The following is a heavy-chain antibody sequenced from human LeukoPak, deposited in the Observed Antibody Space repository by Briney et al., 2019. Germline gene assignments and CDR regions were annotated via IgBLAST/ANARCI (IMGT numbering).Heavy chain of an antibody. Sequence: SETLSLTCAVYGGSFSGYYWSWIRHPPGKGLEWIGEINHSGSTNYNPSLKSRVTISVDTSKNQFSLKLSSVTAADTAVYYCARRSGWLPYNWFDPWGQGTLVTVSS. D-gene: IGHD6-19*01. J-gene: IGHJ5*02. CDR2: INHSGST. CDR1: GGSFSGYY. CDR3: ARRSGWLPYNWFDP. V-gene: IGHV4-34*01.